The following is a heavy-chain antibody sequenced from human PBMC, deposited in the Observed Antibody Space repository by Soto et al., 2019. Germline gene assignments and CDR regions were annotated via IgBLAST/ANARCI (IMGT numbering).Heavy chain of an antibody. Sequence: SETLSLTCTVSGVSISTYYWSWIRLPPGKGLEWIGYISYSGSTNYNPSLKNRVTMSVDTSKNQFSLKLSSVTAADTAVYYCARRLMIREVITHGMDVWCQGTTVTVSS. J-gene: IGHJ6*02. D-gene: IGHD3-10*01. CDR3: ARRLMIREVITHGMDV. CDR1: GVSISTYY. CDR2: ISYSGST. V-gene: IGHV4-59*01.